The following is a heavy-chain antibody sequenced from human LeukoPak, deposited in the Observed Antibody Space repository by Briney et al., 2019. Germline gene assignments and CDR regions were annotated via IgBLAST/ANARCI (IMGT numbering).Heavy chain of an antibody. CDR2: ITDSGGT. CDR1: GTSFSGYS. D-gene: IGHD3-9*01. Sequence: SETLSLTCAVYGTSFSGYSWSWIRQSPGKGLEWIGEITDSGGTNYNPSFKSRLTISADTSKNQFSLKLASVTAADTAVYYCARIESYHILYRPYWGQGTLVTVSS. J-gene: IGHJ4*02. V-gene: IGHV4-34*01. CDR3: ARIESYHILYRPY.